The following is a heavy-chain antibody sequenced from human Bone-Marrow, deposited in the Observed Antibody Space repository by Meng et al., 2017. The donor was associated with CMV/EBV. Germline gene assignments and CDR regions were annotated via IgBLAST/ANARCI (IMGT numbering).Heavy chain of an antibody. CDR3: ARGRVPAAIVPGYYYGMEV. V-gene: IGHV3-30-3*01. J-gene: IGHJ6*01. CDR1: GFTFSSYA. CDR2: ISYDGSNK. D-gene: IGHD2-2*02. Sequence: GQSLKISCAASGFTFSSYAMHWVRQAPGKGLEWVAVISYDGSNKYYADSVKGRFTISRDNSKNTLYLQMNSLRAEDTAVYYCARGRVPAAIVPGYYYGMEVWGQGTTVTFYS.